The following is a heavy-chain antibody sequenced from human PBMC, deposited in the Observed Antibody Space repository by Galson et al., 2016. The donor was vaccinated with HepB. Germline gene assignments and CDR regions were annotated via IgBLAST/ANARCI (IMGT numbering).Heavy chain of an antibody. CDR2: IYWDDDQ. D-gene: IGHD4-23*01. CDR3: ARLTWRGRDSRGNLFLFDY. Sequence: PALVKPTQTLTLTCSFSGFSLNTRGVGVVWIRQPPGKALEWLGVIYWDDDQRYSPSLRSRITITKDIRKNQAVLTMTDIDPVDAGTFYCARLTWRGRDSRGNLFLFDYWGQGIRVTVSS. J-gene: IGHJ4*02. CDR1: GFSLNTRGVG. V-gene: IGHV2-5*02.